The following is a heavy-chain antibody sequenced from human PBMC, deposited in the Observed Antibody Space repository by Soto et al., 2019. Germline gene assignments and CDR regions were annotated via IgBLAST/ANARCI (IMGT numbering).Heavy chain of an antibody. CDR2: ISWNSGSI. D-gene: IGHD4-17*01. CDR3: AKDFTVTTLRYFDY. V-gene: IGHV3-9*01. Sequence: GGSLRLSCAASGFTFDDYAMHWVRQAPGKGLEWVSGISWNSGSIGYADSVKGRFTISRDNAKNSLYLQMNSLRAEDTALYYCAKDFTVTTLRYFDYWGQGTLVTVSS. J-gene: IGHJ4*02. CDR1: GFTFDDYA.